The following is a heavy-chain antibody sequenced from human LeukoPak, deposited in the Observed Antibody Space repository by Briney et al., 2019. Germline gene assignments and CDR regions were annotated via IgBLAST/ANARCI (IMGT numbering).Heavy chain of an antibody. J-gene: IGHJ5*02. CDR1: GFTFSSYA. CDR3: ARVVYSSSSRWFDP. D-gene: IGHD6-6*01. V-gene: IGHV3-30-3*01. CDR2: ISYDGSNK. Sequence: GGSLRLSCAASGFTFSSYAMHWVRQAPGKGLEWVAVISYDGSNKYYADSVKGRFTISRDNSKNTLYLQMNSLRAEDTAVYYCARVVYSSSSRWFDPWGQGTLVTVSS.